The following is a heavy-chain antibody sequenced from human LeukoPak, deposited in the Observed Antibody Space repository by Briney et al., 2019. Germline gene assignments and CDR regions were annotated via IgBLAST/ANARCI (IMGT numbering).Heavy chain of an antibody. CDR2: IHDSGST. CDR1: GDSISSGGYS. V-gene: IGHV4-30-4*07. CDR3: ARDAGILWFGEYNWFDP. D-gene: IGHD3-10*01. Sequence: SETLSLTCVVSGDSISSGGYSWSWIRQTPGKGLEWIAYIHDSGSTYNNPSLKSRLSISIDTSKNQFSLKLSSVTAADTAVYYCARDAGILWFGEYNWFDPWGQGTLVTVSS. J-gene: IGHJ5*02.